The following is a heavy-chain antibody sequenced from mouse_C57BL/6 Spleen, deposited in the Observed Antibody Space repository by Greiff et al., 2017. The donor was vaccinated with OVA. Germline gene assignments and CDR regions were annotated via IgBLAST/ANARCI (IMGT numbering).Heavy chain of an antibody. CDR2: IYPGDGDT. J-gene: IGHJ4*01. CDR1: GYAFSSYW. Sequence: QVQLQQSGAELVKPGASVKISCKASGYAFSSYWMNWVKQRPGKGLEWLGQIYPGDGDTNYNGKFKGKATLTADKSSSTAYMQLSSLTSEDSAVYFCAREGVTIDAMDYWGQGTSVTVSS. V-gene: IGHV1-80*01. D-gene: IGHD2-12*01. CDR3: AREGVTIDAMDY.